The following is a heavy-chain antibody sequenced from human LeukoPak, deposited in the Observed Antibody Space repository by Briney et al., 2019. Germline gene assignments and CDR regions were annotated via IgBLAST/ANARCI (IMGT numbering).Heavy chain of an antibody. CDR3: ARDPLGHASSNPDNWFDP. Sequence: ASVKVSCKASGYTFTSYGISWVRQAPGQGLEWMGWISAYNGNTNYAQKLQGRVTMTTDTSTSTAYMELRSLRSDDTAVYYCARDPLGHASSNPDNWFDPWGQGTLVTVSS. CDR1: GYTFTSYG. CDR2: ISAYNGNT. D-gene: IGHD2-2*01. J-gene: IGHJ5*02. V-gene: IGHV1-18*01.